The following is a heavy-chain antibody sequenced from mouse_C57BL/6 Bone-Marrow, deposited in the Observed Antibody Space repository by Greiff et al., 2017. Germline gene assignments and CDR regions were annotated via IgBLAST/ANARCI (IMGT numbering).Heavy chain of an antibody. J-gene: IGHJ4*01. CDR2: IHPSDSDT. CDR3: AIGSSLYYYAIDY. D-gene: IGHD1-1*01. Sequence: QVKLQQPGAELVKPGASVKVSCKASGYTFTSYWMHWVKQRPGQGLEWIGRIHPSDSDTNYNQKFKGKATLTVDKSSSTAYMQLSSLTSDDSAFDNCAIGSSLYYYAIDYWGQGTSGTVSS. CDR1: GYTFTSYW. V-gene: IGHV1-74*01.